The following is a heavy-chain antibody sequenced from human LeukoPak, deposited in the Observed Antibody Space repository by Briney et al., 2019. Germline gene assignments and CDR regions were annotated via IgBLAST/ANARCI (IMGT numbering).Heavy chain of an antibody. D-gene: IGHD1-14*01. CDR3: AREGERGFFNPYDY. J-gene: IGHJ4*02. V-gene: IGHV3-21*01. CDR1: GFIFSGYS. Sequence: SGGSLRLSCAASGFIFSGYSMNWVRQAPGKGLEWVSSISSSSSYIYYADSVKGRFTISRDNAKNSLYLQMNSLRAEDTAVYYCAREGERGFFNPYDYWGQGTLVTVSS. CDR2: ISSSSSYI.